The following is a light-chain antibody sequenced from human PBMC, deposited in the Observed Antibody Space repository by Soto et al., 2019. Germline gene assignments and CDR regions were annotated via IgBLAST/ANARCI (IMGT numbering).Light chain of an antibody. CDR3: CSYAGTYTG. CDR2: DVS. Sequence: QSALTQPRSVSGSPGQSVTISCTGTSSDVGGYKYVSWYQQHPGKAPKLMIYDVSKRPSGVPDRFSGSKSGNTASLTISGLQAEDEADYSCCSYAGTYTGFGGGTKLTVL. J-gene: IGLJ2*01. CDR1: SSDVGGYKY. V-gene: IGLV2-11*01.